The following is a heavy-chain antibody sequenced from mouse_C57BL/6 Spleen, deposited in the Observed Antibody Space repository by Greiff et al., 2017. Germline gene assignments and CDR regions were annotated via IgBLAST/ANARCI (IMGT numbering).Heavy chain of an antibody. D-gene: IGHD2-3*01. Sequence: VQLLESGAELAKPGASVKLSCKASGYTFTSYWMHWVKQRPGQGLEWIGCINPSSGYTKYNQKFKDKATLTADKSSSTAYMRLSSLTYEDSAVYFCAIIYDGYYFDYWGQGTTLTVSS. J-gene: IGHJ2*01. CDR1: GYTFTSYW. CDR2: INPSSGYT. CDR3: AIIYDGYYFDY. V-gene: IGHV1-7*01.